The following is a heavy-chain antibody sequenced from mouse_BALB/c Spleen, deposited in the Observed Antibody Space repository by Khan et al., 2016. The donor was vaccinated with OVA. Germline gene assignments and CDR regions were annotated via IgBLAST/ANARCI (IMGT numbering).Heavy chain of an antibody. V-gene: IGHV2-6-1*01. CDR1: GFSLTNYG. CDR2: IWSDGST. Sequence: QVQLKESGPGLVAPSQSLSITCTIPGFSLTNYGVHWVRQPPGKGLEWLGVIWSDGSTTYNSALKSRLSISKDNSKSQVFLKVNSLQTDDTAMYYCAKDPPYYGMDYWGQGTSVTVSS. CDR3: AKDPPYYGMDY. J-gene: IGHJ4*01.